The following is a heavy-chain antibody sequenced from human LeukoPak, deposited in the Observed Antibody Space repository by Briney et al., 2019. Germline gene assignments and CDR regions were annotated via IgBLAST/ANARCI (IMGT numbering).Heavy chain of an antibody. CDR1: GYTFTSYY. Sequence: ASVKVSCKASGYTFTSYYMHWVRQAPGQGPEWMGIINPSGGSTSYAQKFQGRVTMTRDMSTSTVYMELSSLRSEDTAIYYCAREGRGVPGAIAAVKGFDYWGQGTLVTVSS. V-gene: IGHV1-46*01. J-gene: IGHJ4*02. D-gene: IGHD6-13*01. CDR2: INPSGGST. CDR3: AREGRGVPGAIAAVKGFDY.